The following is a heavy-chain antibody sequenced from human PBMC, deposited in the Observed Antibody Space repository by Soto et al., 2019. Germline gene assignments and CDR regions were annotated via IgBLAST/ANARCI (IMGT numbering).Heavy chain of an antibody. CDR1: GFTFSDYY. Sequence: QVQLVESGGGLVKPGGSLRLSCAASGFTFSDYYMNWIRQSPGKGLEIISYISSSGATIYYADSVKGRCTISRDNAKNSLYLQMNNLRAEDTAVYFCARDYAESDHGYRFRWSGQGSWGQGTLVTVSS. CDR3: ARDYAESDHGYRFRWSGQGS. D-gene: IGHD3-3*01. J-gene: IGHJ5*02. V-gene: IGHV3-11*01. CDR2: ISSSGATI.